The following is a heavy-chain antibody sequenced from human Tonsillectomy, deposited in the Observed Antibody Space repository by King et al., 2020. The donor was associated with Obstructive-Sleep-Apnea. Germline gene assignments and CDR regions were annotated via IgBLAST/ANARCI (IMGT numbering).Heavy chain of an antibody. Sequence: VQLVESGGGVVQPGRSLRLSCAASGFTFSSYAMHWVRQAPGKGLEWVAVISYDGSNKYYADSVKGRFTISRDNSKNTLYLQMNSLRAEDTAVYYCARDLEKCTVTTFLRVSIGDWGQGTLVTVSS. V-gene: IGHV3-30*04. CDR2: ISYDGSNK. D-gene: IGHD4-17*01. J-gene: IGHJ4*02. CDR3: ARDLEKCTVTTFLRVSIGD. CDR1: GFTFSSYA.